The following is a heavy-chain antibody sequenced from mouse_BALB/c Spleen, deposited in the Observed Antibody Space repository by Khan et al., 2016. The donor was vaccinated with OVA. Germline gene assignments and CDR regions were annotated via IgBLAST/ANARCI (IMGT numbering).Heavy chain of an antibody. CDR2: ISTDSVNT. J-gene: IGHJ2*01. V-gene: IGHV1S137*01. Sequence: VELVESGPELVRPGVSVKISCKGSGYTFTDYSMHWVKQSHAKSLEWIGVISTDSVNTNYNQKFMGKATLTVDKSSSTAYMELARMTSEDSAIYYCAIRDYFDYWGQGTTLTVSS. CDR1: GYTFTDYS. CDR3: AIRDYFDY.